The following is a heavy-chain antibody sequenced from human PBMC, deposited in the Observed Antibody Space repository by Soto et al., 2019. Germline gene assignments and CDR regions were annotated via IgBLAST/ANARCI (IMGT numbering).Heavy chain of an antibody. D-gene: IGHD2-21*02. Sequence: QVQLVESGGGVVQPGRSLRLSCAASGFTVSSYGRHWVRQAPFKGLEQVAVIWYDGINKYYANSVKGQFTISRDNSKNTLYLQMNSLRAEDSAVYYCARDRCGGDCYSHASWGQGTLVTVSS. CDR3: ARDRCGGDCYSHAS. V-gene: IGHV3-33*01. J-gene: IGHJ4*02. CDR1: GFTVSSYG. CDR2: IWYDGINK.